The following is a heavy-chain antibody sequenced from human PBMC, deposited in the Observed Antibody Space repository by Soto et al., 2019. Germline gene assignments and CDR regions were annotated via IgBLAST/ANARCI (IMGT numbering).Heavy chain of an antibody. V-gene: IGHV2-5*02. CDR1: GFSLTASAVG. Sequence: QITLKESGPTLVKPTETLTLTCSFSGFSLTASAVGVGWIRPPPGKALEWLALIYSDADKRSSPSLKNRVTITKDTSKNHVVLTLTNIDPVDTGTYYCAHSLSNFRFFDYWGQGILVTVSS. J-gene: IGHJ4*02. CDR2: IYSDADK. D-gene: IGHD4-4*01. CDR3: AHSLSNFRFFDY.